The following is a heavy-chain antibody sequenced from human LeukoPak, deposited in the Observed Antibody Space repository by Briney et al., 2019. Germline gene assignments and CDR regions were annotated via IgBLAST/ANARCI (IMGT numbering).Heavy chain of an antibody. V-gene: IGHV3-30*02. CDR3: ANFIAVAPLDAFDI. D-gene: IGHD6-19*01. CDR2: IRYDGSNK. Sequence: GGSLRLSCAASGFTFSSYGMHWVRQAPGKGLEWVAFIRYDGSNKYYADSVKGRFTISRDNSKNTLYLQMNSLRAEDTAVYYCANFIAVAPLDAFDIWGQGTMVTVSS. J-gene: IGHJ3*02. CDR1: GFTFSSYG.